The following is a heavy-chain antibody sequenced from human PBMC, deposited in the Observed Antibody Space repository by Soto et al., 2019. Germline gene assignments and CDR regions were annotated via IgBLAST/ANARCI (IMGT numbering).Heavy chain of an antibody. J-gene: IGHJ6*02. CDR1: GYTFTSYA. CDR3: ATRGRSLGYYYGMDV. V-gene: IGHV1-3*01. CDR2: INAGNGNT. Sequence: QVQLVQSGAEVKKPGASVKVSCKASGYTFTSYAMHWVRQAPGQRLEWMGWINAGNGNTKYSQKFQGRVTITRDTSASTAYMELSSLSSEDTAVYYCATRGRSLGYYYGMDVWCQGTTVTVSS. D-gene: IGHD3-10*01.